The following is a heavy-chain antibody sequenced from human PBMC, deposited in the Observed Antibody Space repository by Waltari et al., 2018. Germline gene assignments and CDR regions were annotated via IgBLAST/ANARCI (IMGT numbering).Heavy chain of an antibody. J-gene: IGHJ4*02. CDR3: TGGKQAL. CDR1: GIAFRTYG. CDR2: ISGAGDKT. Sequence: EVRLLESGGALVKPGGSLRLSCAASGIAFRTYGMSWVHQAPGKGLEWCSCISGAGDKTYCADAGKGRFTIARDNSKSTHYLQLNSLTAEDTAVYYCTGGKQALWGQGTRVIVSA. D-gene: IGHD3-16*01. V-gene: IGHV3-23*01.